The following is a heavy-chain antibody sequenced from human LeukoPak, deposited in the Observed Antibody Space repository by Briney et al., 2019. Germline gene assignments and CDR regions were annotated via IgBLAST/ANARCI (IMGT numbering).Heavy chain of an antibody. J-gene: IGHJ4*02. CDR2: ISAYNGKT. Sequence: ASVKVSCKASGYSFNIFGMSWVRQAPGQGLEWMGWISAYNGKTHFAQKFQGRVTMTADASTSTAYMKLGSPTSDDTAVYYCARYFGSGTSDYWGQGTLVTVSS. D-gene: IGHD3-10*01. CDR1: GYSFNIFG. V-gene: IGHV1-18*01. CDR3: ARYFGSGTSDY.